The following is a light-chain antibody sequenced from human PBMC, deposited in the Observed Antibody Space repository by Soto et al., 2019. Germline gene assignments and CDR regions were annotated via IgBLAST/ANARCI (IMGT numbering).Light chain of an antibody. Sequence: DAVVTQSTLSRPVTLGQPASISCRSSQRLVHSDGNTYLNWVEQRPGQSPRRLIDKVSIRDSGVPERFSGSGSGSDFTLKSSRVEADDVGVYYCMQGTHLPRTFGQGTKVEIK. CDR1: QRLVHSDGNTY. V-gene: IGKV2-30*02. CDR2: KVS. J-gene: IGKJ1*01. CDR3: MQGTHLPRT.